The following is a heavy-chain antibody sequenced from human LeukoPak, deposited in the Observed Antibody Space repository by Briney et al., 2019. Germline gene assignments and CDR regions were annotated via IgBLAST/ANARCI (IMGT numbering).Heavy chain of an antibody. Sequence: HPGGSLRLSCTASGFTFSGYAMHWVRQAPGKGLEWVAIISYDGSNKYYADSVKGRFTISRDNSKNTMYLQMNSLRAEDTAVYYCARGELLSGGGRDAFDIWGQGTMVTVSS. CDR2: ISYDGSNK. J-gene: IGHJ3*02. CDR3: ARGELLSGGGRDAFDI. CDR1: GFTFSGYA. D-gene: IGHD2-15*01. V-gene: IGHV3-30-3*01.